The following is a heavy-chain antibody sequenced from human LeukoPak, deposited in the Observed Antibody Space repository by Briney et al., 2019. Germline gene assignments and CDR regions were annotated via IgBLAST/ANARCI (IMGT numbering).Heavy chain of an antibody. CDR1: GGSISSYY. J-gene: IGHJ3*01. D-gene: IGHD3-22*01. V-gene: IGHV4-59*01. CDR3: AEDSNYDSSGYYPI. Sequence: TPSETLSLTCTVSGGSISSYYWSWIRQPPGKGLEWIGYIYYSGSTNYNPSLKSRVTISVDTSKNQFSLKLSSVTAADTAVYYCAEDSNYDSSGYYPIWGQGTMVTVSS. CDR2: IYYSGST.